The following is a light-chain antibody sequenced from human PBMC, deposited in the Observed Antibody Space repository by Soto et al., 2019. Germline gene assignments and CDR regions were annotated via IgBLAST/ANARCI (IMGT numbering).Light chain of an antibody. CDR2: DVS. Sequence: DIQMTQSPSTPSASVGDIVTIAFRASQSIISYLAWYQQKPGKAPKLLIYDVSSLESGVPSRFSGSGSGTEFALTISSLQPDDFASYHCQQYKSYSPFTFGGGTKVDIK. CDR3: QQYKSYSPFT. V-gene: IGKV1-5*01. CDR1: QSIISY. J-gene: IGKJ4*01.